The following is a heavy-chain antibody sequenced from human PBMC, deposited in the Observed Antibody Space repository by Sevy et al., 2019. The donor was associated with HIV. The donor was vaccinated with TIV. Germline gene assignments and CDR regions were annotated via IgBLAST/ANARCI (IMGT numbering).Heavy chain of an antibody. CDR2: IKQDGSEK. CDR3: ARVEYCSGGSCYDAFDI. Sequence: GGSLGLSCAASGFTFSSYWMSWVRQAPGKGLEWVANIKQDGSEKYYVDSVKGRFTISRDNAKNSLYLQMNSLRAEDTAVYYCARVEYCSGGSCYDAFDIWGQGTMVTVSS. V-gene: IGHV3-7*01. J-gene: IGHJ3*02. CDR1: GFTFSSYW. D-gene: IGHD2-15*01.